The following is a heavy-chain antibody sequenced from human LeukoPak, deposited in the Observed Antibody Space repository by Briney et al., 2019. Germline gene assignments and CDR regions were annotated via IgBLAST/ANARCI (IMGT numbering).Heavy chain of an antibody. D-gene: IGHD3-10*01. V-gene: IGHV3-74*03. CDR1: GFTFSGYW. J-gene: IGHJ4*02. CDR2: TNPDGSTT. Sequence: GGSLRLACAASGFTFSGYWMHWVRQAPGKGLVWVSRTNPDGSTTTYADSVKGRFTISRDNAKNTLYLQMSSLRAEDTALYYCARETPRGGRYYFDYWGQGALVTVSS. CDR3: ARETPRGGRYYFDY.